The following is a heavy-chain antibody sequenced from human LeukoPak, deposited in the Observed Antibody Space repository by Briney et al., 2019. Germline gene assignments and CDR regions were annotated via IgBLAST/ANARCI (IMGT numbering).Heavy chain of an antibody. Sequence: GESLKISCNGSGYXFNSYWISWVRQMPGKGLEWMGIIYPGDSDTRYSPSFQGQVTISADKSISTAYLQWSSLKASDTAMYYCARGTGANWFDPWGQGTLVTVSS. CDR1: GYXFNSYW. CDR2: IYPGDSDT. J-gene: IGHJ5*02. CDR3: ARGTGANWFDP. D-gene: IGHD2-8*02. V-gene: IGHV5-51*01.